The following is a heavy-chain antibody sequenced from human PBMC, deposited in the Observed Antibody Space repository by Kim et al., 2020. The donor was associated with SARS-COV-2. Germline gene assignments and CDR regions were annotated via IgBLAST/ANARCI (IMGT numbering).Heavy chain of an antibody. Sequence: GSTYYAGSVKGRFTISRDNSKNTLYLQMNSLRAEDTAVYYCAKGKLDFDYWGQGTLVTVSS. D-gene: IGHD6-13*01. CDR3: AKGKLDFDY. J-gene: IGHJ4*02. CDR2: GST. V-gene: IGHV3-23*01.